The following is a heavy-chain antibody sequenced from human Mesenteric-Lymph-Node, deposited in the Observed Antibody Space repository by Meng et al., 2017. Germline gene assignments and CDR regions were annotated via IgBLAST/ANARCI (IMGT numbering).Heavy chain of an antibody. Sequence: HVHLQESGPGLVKPSQTLSLTCTVSGGSISSYYWSWIRQPPGKGLEWIGHIYYSGSTNYNPSLKSRVTISVDTSKNQFSLRLSSVTATDTAVYYCARQSGYFDYWGQGTLVTVSS. CDR3: ARQSGYFDY. CDR1: GGSISSYY. J-gene: IGHJ4*02. V-gene: IGHV4-59*08. D-gene: IGHD3-10*01. CDR2: IYYSGST.